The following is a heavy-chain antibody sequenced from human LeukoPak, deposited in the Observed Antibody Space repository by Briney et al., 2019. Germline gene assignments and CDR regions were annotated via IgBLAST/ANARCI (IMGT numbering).Heavy chain of an antibody. CDR3: ARDYWGSSWYGVRWFDP. V-gene: IGHV4-59*01. Sequence: SETLSLTCTVSGGSISSYYWSWIRQPPGKGLEWIGYIYYSGSTNYNPSLKSRVTISVDTSKNQFSLKLSSVTAADTAVYYCARDYWGSSWYGVRWFDPWGQGTLVTVSS. CDR1: GGSISSYY. J-gene: IGHJ5*02. D-gene: IGHD6-13*01. CDR2: IYYSGST.